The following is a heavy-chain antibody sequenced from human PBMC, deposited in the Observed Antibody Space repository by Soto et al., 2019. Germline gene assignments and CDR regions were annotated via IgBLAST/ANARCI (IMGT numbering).Heavy chain of an antibody. CDR2: IWYDGSNK. CDR1: GFTFSSYG. J-gene: IGHJ6*02. Sequence: QVQLVESGGGVVQPGRSLRLSCAASGFTFSSYGMHWVRQAPGKGLEWVAVIWYDGSNKYYADSVKGRFTISRDNSKNTLYLQMNSLRAEDTAVYYCARGHHSMDLWGQGATVTVSS. V-gene: IGHV3-33*01. CDR3: ARGHHSMDL.